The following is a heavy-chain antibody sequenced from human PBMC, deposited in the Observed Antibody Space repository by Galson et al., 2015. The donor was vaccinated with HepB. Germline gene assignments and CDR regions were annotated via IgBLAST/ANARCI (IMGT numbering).Heavy chain of an antibody. V-gene: IGHV3-7*01. CDR1: GFTFSSFW. D-gene: IGHD3-10*01. CDR3: ARDGSFGYFYYYYGMDV. CDR2: IKQDGSEK. J-gene: IGHJ6*02. Sequence: SLRLSCAASGFTFSSFWMNWVRQAPGKGLEWVANIKQDGSEKYYVDSVKGRFTNSRDNAKNSLYLQMNSLRAEDTAVYYCARDGSFGYFYYYYGMDVWGQGTTVTVSS.